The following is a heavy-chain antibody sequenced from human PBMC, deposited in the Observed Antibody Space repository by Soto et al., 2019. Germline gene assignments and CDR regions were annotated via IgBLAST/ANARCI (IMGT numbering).Heavy chain of an antibody. CDR3: ASIVVVPAAIPPPNWFDP. J-gene: IGHJ5*02. D-gene: IGHD2-2*01. Sequence: GASVKVSCKASGYTFTSYDINWVRQAPGQGLEWMGWINPNSGGTNYAQKFQGWVTMTRDTSISTAYMELSRLRSDDTAVYYCASIVVVPAAIPPPNWFDPWGQGTLVTVSS. CDR2: INPNSGGT. CDR1: GYTFTSYD. V-gene: IGHV1-2*04.